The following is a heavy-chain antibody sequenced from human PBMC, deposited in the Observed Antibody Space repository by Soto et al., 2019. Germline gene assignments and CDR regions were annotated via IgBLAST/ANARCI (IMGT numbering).Heavy chain of an antibody. CDR2: ISWNSGNI. V-gene: IGHV3-9*01. CDR3: VRSKGGYSYGTPFDY. J-gene: IGHJ4*02. Sequence: EVQLEESGGALVQPGRSLRLSCAASGFTFDDYAMYWVRQVLGKGLEWVSSISWNSGNIDYADSVKGRFTTSRDNAKNSLYLQMNSLRPEDTALYDCVRSKGGYSYGTPFDYWGQGTLVTVSS. D-gene: IGHD5-18*01. CDR1: GFTFDDYA.